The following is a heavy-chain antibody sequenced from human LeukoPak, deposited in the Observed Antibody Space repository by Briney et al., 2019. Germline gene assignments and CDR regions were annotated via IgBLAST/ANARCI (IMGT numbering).Heavy chain of an antibody. CDR3: AREDTYGYGNDY. Sequence: GGSLRLSCAASGFTFSSYAMSWVRQAPGKGLEWVSAISGSGGSTYYADSVKGRFIISRDNAKNSLYLQMNSLRAEDTAVYYCAREDTYGYGNDYWGQGTLVTVSS. V-gene: IGHV3-23*01. CDR1: GFTFSSYA. D-gene: IGHD5-18*01. J-gene: IGHJ4*02. CDR2: ISGSGGST.